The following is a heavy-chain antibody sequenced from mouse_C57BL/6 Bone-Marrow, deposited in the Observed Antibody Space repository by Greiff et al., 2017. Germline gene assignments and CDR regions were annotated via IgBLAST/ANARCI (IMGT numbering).Heavy chain of an antibody. CDR1: GYTFTSYW. J-gene: IGHJ2*01. CDR3: ARSREYYFDD. V-gene: IGHV1-69*01. Sequence: QVQLQQPGAELVMPGASVKLSCKASGYTFTSYWMHWVKQRPGQGLEWIGEIDPSDSYPNYNQKFKGKSTLTVDKSSSTAYMQLSSLTSEDSAVYYGARSREYYFDDWGQGTTLTVSS. CDR2: IDPSDSYP.